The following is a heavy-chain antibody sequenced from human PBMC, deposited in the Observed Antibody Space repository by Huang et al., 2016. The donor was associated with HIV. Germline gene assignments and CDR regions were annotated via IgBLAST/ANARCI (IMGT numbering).Heavy chain of an antibody. CDR1: GDSVSSHY. J-gene: IGHJ5*02. CDR2: GYDSGTT. CDR3: VRDQGRLAVGGIDNWFDP. Sequence: QVRLQESGPGLVKPSETLSLSCTVSGDSVSSHYWGWIRHPPGKGLEGIGTGYDSGTTKYNPRLKSRITISVDTSKNGFSLNITSVSAADTAMYFCVRDQGRLAVGGIDNWFDPWGQGALVTVSS. V-gene: IGHV4-59*02. D-gene: IGHD6-19*01.